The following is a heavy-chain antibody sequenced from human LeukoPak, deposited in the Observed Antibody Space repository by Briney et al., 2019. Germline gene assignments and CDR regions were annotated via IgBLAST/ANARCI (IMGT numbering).Heavy chain of an antibody. CDR2: IKSKTDGGTT. V-gene: IGHV3-15*01. D-gene: IGHD2-8*01. J-gene: IGHJ4*02. Sequence: GGYLRLSCAASGFTFSKAWMSWVRQAPGKGLEWVGRIKSKTDGGTTDYAAPVKGRFTISRDDSKNTLYLQMNSLKTEDTAVYYCTTEDIVLMVYAIWGQGTLVTVSS. CDR1: GFTFSKAW. CDR3: TTEDIVLMVYAI.